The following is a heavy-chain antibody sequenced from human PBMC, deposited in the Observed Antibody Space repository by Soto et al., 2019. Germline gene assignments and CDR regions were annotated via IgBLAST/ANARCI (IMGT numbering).Heavy chain of an antibody. Sequence: ASAKACCKDSGYSITSYAMYWVRQESGQRLEWMGWINAGNGNTKYSQKFQGRVTITRDTSASTAYMELSSLRSEDTAVYYCARGGYCTNGVCYSDNWFDLWGQGTLVTVSS. D-gene: IGHD2-8*01. J-gene: IGHJ5*02. V-gene: IGHV1-3*01. CDR3: ARGGYCTNGVCYSDNWFDL. CDR1: GYSITSYA. CDR2: INAGNGNT.